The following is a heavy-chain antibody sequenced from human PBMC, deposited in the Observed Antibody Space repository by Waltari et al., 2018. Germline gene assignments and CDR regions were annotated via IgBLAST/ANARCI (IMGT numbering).Heavy chain of an antibody. CDR3: TRQVLGYCTSAACRRLES. J-gene: IGHJ4*02. D-gene: IGHD2-2*03. CDR1: GYFINTGFY. Sequence: QVQLQESGPALVLPSDTLSVTCDVAGYFINTGFYWGWLRQPPGKGLEWVGTIYHDGTTFYSPSLNSRVTMSMDMSKNQISLKLKSVTAADTAVYYCTRQVLGYCTSAACRRLESWGQGTLVTVSS. CDR2: IYHDGTT. V-gene: IGHV4-38-2*01.